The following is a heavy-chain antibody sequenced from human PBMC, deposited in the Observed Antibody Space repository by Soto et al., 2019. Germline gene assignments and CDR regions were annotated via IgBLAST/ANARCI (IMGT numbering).Heavy chain of an antibody. CDR2: IYWNDEQ. V-gene: IGHV2-5*01. CDR1: GFSLTSGVVG. D-gene: IGHD2-2*01. Sequence: RTQTLTVTGTFSGFSLTSGVVGVGWIRQPPGEALEWLALIYWNDEQYYNPSLRNRLTITRDTSKNQVVLTMTNMDPVDTATYYCAHRLPGPSGYAGWGQWTTV. CDR3: AHRLPGPSGYAG. J-gene: IGHJ6*02.